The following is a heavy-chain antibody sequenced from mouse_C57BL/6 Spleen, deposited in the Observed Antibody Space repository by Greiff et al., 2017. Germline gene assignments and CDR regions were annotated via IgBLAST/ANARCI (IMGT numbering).Heavy chain of an antibody. CDR3: ESSECYPFAY. CDR2: IYPGDGDT. J-gene: IGHJ3*01. V-gene: IGHV1-82*01. CDR1: GYAFSSSW. D-gene: IGHD2-12*01. Sequence: QVQLQQSGPELVKPGASVKISCKASGYAFSSSWMNWVKQRPGKGLEWIGRIYPGDGDTNYNGKFKGKATLTADKSSSTAYMQLSSLTSEDSAVYFCESSECYPFAYWGQGTLVTVSA.